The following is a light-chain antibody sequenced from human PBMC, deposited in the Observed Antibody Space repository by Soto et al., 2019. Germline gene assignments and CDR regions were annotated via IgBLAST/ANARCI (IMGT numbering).Light chain of an antibody. CDR1: QGVGSW. CDR2: AAS. Sequence: DIQVTQSPSSVSAPVGDRVTITCRASQGVGSWLAWYQQKPGKAPKLLIFAASSLQSGVPSRFSGSGSGTDFTLTISSLQPEDVASYYCQQANSFPWTFGQGTKVEIK. V-gene: IGKV1-12*01. CDR3: QQANSFPWT. J-gene: IGKJ1*01.